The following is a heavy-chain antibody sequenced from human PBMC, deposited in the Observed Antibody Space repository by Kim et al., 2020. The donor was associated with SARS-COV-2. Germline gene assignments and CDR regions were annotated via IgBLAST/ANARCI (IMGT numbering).Heavy chain of an antibody. D-gene: IGHD3-16*01. V-gene: IGHV3-11*03. CDR1: GFTFSDYY. CDR3: ARWRGTYWYFDL. Sequence: GGSLRLSCAASGFTFSDYYMSWIRQAPGKGLEWVSYISSSSSYTNYADSVKGRFTISRDNAKNSLYLQMNSLRAEDTAVYYCARWRGTYWYFDLWGRGTLVTVSS. CDR2: ISSSSSYT. J-gene: IGHJ2*01.